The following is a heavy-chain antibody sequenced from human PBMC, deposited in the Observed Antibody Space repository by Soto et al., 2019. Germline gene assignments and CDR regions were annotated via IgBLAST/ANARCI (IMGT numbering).Heavy chain of an antibody. J-gene: IGHJ4*02. Sequence: EVQLVESGGGLVQPGGSLRLSCAASGFTFSDHYMDWVRQAPGKGLEWVGRIRKRDNSYTTEYAASVKGRFTISRDDSKNSLYLHMNSLKTDDTAVYYCAKIASTWGYFDYWGQGTLVTVSS. CDR2: IRKRDNSYTT. CDR1: GFTFSDHY. D-gene: IGHD3-16*01. V-gene: IGHV3-72*01. CDR3: AKIASTWGYFDY.